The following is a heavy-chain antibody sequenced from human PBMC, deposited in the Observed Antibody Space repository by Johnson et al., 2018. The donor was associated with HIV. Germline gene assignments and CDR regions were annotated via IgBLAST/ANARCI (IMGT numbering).Heavy chain of an antibody. CDR2: IWSDGSNK. J-gene: IGHJ3*02. CDR1: GFTFSSYG. V-gene: IGHV3-33*01. D-gene: IGHD1-26*01. CDR3: AARGSGSYYVLLGAFDI. Sequence: QVQLVESGGGVVQPGRSLRLSCVASGFTFSSYGMNWVRQAPGKGLEWVAVIWSDGSNKYYADSVKGRFTISRDNSKNTLYLQMNSLRAEDTAVYYCAARGSGSYYVLLGAFDIWGQGTMVTVSS.